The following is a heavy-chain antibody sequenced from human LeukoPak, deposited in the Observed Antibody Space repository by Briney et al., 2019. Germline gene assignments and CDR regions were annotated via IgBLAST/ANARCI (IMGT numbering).Heavy chain of an antibody. D-gene: IGHD3-10*01. V-gene: IGHV3-33*08. CDR1: GFTFSSYA. CDR2: IWYDGSNQ. J-gene: IGHJ4*02. Sequence: GGSLRLSCAASGFTFSSYAMHWVRQAPGKGLEWVAVIWYDGSNQYYADSVKGRFTISRDNSKNTLYLQMNSLRAEDTAVYYCARDGGSGRYFSPPRDYWGQGTLVTVSS. CDR3: ARDGGSGRYFSPPRDY.